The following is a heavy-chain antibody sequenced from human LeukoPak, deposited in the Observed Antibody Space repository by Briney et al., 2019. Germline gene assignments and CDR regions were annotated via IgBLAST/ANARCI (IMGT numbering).Heavy chain of an antibody. CDR1: GFTVSRNY. CDR2: ICSGGNT. D-gene: IGHD3-22*01. CDR3: ARNDRGAFDI. J-gene: IGHJ3*02. Sequence: GGSLRLSCAASGFTVSRNYMSWVRQAPGKGLEWVSVICSGGNTYYTDSVKGRFTISRDNSKNTLYLQMSSLRVEDTAVYYCARNDRGAFDIWGQGTMVTVSS. V-gene: IGHV3-53*01.